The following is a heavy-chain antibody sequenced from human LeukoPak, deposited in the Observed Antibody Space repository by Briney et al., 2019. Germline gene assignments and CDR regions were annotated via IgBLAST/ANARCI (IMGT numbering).Heavy chain of an antibody. J-gene: IGHJ4*02. CDR3: AVIPYYDILTGYYSSFDH. Sequence: GGSLRLSCAASGFTFSSYWMSWVRQAPGKGLEWVSLITGDGGSTYYADSVKGRFTISRDNSKNSLYLQMNSLRTEDTALYYCAVIPYYDILTGYYSSFDHWGQGTLVTVSS. D-gene: IGHD3-9*01. CDR2: ITGDGGST. CDR1: GFTFSSYW. V-gene: IGHV3-43*02.